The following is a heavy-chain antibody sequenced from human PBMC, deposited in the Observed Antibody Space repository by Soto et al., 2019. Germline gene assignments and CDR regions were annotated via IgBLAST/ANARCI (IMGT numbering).Heavy chain of an antibody. Sequence: QVQLVQSGAEVKKPGASVKVSCKASGYTFTSYGISWVRQAPGQGLEWMGWISAYNGNTNYAQKLQGRVTMTTDTSTSTADMELRSLRSDDTAVYYCARDEGGYSGYDSFDYWGQGTLVTVSS. CDR3: ARDEGGYSGYDSFDY. CDR1: GYTFTSYG. V-gene: IGHV1-18*01. CDR2: ISAYNGNT. J-gene: IGHJ4*02. D-gene: IGHD5-12*01.